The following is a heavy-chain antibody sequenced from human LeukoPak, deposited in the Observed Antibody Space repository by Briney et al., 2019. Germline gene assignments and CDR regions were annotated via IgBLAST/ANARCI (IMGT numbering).Heavy chain of an antibody. Sequence: ASVKVSCKASGYTFTGYYMHWVRRAPGQGLEWMGWINPNSGGTNYAQKFQGRVTMTTDTSISTAYMELSGLRSDDTAVYYCATERAPTGSNDYWGQGTLVTVSS. V-gene: IGHV1-2*02. CDR3: ATERAPTGSNDY. CDR1: GYTFTGYY. CDR2: INPNSGGT. D-gene: IGHD2-15*01. J-gene: IGHJ4*02.